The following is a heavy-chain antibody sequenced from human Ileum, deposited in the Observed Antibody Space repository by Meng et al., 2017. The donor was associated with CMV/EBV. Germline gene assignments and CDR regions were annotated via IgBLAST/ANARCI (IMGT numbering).Heavy chain of an antibody. D-gene: IGHD3/OR15-3a*01. CDR1: GFTFSSYS. V-gene: IGHV3-48*04. CDR2: ISSSSSTI. Sequence: GSLKISCAASGFTFSSYSMNWVRQAPGKGLEWVSYISSSSSTIYYADSVKGRFTISRDNAKNSLYLQMNSLRAEDTAVYYCARKSDLLHIYYYGMDVWGQGTTVTVSS. CDR3: ARKSDLLHIYYYGMDV. J-gene: IGHJ6*02.